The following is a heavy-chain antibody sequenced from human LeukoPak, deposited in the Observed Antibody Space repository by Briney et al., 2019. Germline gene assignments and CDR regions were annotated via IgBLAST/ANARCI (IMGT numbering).Heavy chain of an antibody. CDR3: ARDDQGVAHGFDP. CDR1: GFTVSSNY. Sequence: GGSLRLSCTASGFTVSSNYMSWVRQAPGKGLEWVSVIYSGGSAYYADSVKGRFTISRDNSKNTLYLQMNSLRAEDTAVYYCARDDQGVAHGFDPWGQGTLVTVSS. CDR2: IYSGGSA. D-gene: IGHD3-10*01. V-gene: IGHV3-53*01. J-gene: IGHJ5*02.